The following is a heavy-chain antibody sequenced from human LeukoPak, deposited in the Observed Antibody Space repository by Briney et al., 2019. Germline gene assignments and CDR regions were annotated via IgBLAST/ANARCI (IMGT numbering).Heavy chain of an antibody. CDR3: AKPRGLTSSTYFDY. D-gene: IGHD2-2*01. CDR2: IRGSGGNT. Sequence: GGSLRLSCAASGFTFSSYAMSWVRQAPGKGLEWVSAIRGSGGNTWYADSVKGRFTISTDNTENTLYLQMNSLRDEDTAVYYCAKPRGLTSSTYFDYWGQGTLVTVSA. V-gene: IGHV3-23*01. CDR1: GFTFSSYA. J-gene: IGHJ4*02.